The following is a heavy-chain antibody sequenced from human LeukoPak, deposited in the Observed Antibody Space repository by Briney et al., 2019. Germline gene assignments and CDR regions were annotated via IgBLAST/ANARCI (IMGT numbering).Heavy chain of an antibody. V-gene: IGHV4-34*01. CDR2: INHSGST. J-gene: IGHJ4*02. Sequence: SETLSLTCAAYGGSFSGYYWSWIRQPPGKGLEWIGEINHSGSTNYNPSLKSRVTISVDTSKNQFSLKLSSVTAADTAVYYCARGRLVWGQGTLVTVSS. CDR3: ARGRLV. CDR1: GGSFSGYY.